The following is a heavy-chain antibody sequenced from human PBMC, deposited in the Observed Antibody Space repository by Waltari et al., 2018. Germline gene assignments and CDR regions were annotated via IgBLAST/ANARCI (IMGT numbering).Heavy chain of an antibody. Sequence: QVQLQESGPGLVKPSETLSLTCTVSGGSISSYYWSWIRQPPGKGLEWIGYIDYSVSTNSTPPPKSRLTISVDTSKSHFSLKLSSVTAADTAVYYCARLQPTGVTSGADAFDIWGQGTMVTVSS. CDR3: ARLQPTGVTSGADAFDI. J-gene: IGHJ3*02. CDR2: IDYSVST. CDR1: GGSISSYY. D-gene: IGHD7-27*01. V-gene: IGHV4-59*01.